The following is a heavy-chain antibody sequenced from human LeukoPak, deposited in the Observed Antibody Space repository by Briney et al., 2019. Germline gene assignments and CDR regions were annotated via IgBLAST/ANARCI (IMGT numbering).Heavy chain of an antibody. J-gene: IGHJ4*02. CDR2: INAGNGNT. D-gene: IGHD3-22*01. CDR3: ARGTMIVVDLDY. Sequence: GASVEVSCKASGYTFTSYAMHWVRQAPAQRLEWMGWINAGNGNTKYSQKFQGRDTITRDTSASTAYMELSSLRSEDTAVYYCARGTMIVVDLDYWGQGTLVTVSS. CDR1: GYTFTSYA. V-gene: IGHV1-3*01.